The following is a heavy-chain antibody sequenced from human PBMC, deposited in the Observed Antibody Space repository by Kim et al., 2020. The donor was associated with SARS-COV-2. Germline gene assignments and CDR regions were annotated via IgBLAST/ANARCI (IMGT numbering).Heavy chain of an antibody. Sequence: GGSLRLSCAASGFTFSSYAMSWVRQAPGKGLDWVSAISGSGTSTYYADSVNGRFTISRDNSKNTLYLQMDSLRAEDTAVYNCAESRRDGYPGMEADWGQGTMVTVSS. CDR3: AESRRDGYPGMEAD. CDR2: ISGSGTST. J-gene: IGHJ3*01. V-gene: IGHV3-23*01. CDR1: GFTFSSYA. D-gene: IGHD5-12*01.